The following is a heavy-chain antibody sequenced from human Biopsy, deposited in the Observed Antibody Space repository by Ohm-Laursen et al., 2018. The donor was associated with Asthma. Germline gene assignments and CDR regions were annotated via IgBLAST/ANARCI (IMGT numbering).Heavy chain of an antibody. CDR3: ARCQVGYSSGWSLLLKKIYYSGMDV. CDR2: IMTVFGTK. CDR1: GGTFSNFA. D-gene: IGHD6-19*01. J-gene: IGHJ6*02. Sequence: SSVKVSCKAPGGTFSNFAISWVRQAPGQGLEWLGGIMTVFGTKNYGQKFQGRVTITADESTSTAYMEGTSLRSEDTAIYYCARCQVGYSSGWSLLLKKIYYSGMDVWGQGTAVTVSS. V-gene: IGHV1-69*01.